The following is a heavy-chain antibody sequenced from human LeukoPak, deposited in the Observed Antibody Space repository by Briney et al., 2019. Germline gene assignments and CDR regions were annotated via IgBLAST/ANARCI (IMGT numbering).Heavy chain of an antibody. D-gene: IGHD3-22*01. J-gene: IGHJ4*02. CDR1: GFTFSSYA. Sequence: PGRSLRLSCAASGFTFSSYAMHWVRQAPGKGLEWVAVISYDGSNKYYADSVKGRFTISRDNSKNTLYLRMNSLRAEDTAVYYCARVTDYYDSSGCPDYWGQGTLVTVSS. CDR2: ISYDGSNK. V-gene: IGHV3-30*04. CDR3: ARVTDYYDSSGCPDY.